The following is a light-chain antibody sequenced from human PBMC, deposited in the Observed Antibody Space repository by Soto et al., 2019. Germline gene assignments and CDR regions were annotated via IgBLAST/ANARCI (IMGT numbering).Light chain of an antibody. Sequence: QSVLAQPASVSGSPGQSITISCTGTSRDIGGYNLVSWYQQHPGRAPKLMIYEGNKRPSRVSNRFSASKSGNTAALTISGLQDGDEADYYCCSYAGFSSVVFGSGTKVTVL. V-gene: IGLV2-23*03. J-gene: IGLJ1*01. CDR2: EGN. CDR3: CSYAGFSSVV. CDR1: SRDIGGYNL.